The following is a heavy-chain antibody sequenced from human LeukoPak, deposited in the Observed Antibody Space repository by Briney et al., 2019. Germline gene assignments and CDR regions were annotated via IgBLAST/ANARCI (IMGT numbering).Heavy chain of an antibody. CDR3: VRDGDDFNFDY. J-gene: IGHJ4*02. V-gene: IGHV3-74*01. CDR2: VIRDGSFT. CDR1: GCTFRSYW. Sequence: GGSLRLSCAASGCTFRSYWVHLVRQAPGKGLEWVSRVIRDGSFTNYADSVKGRFTISRDNAKNTLYLQMSSLRAEDTAVYFCVRDGDDFNFDYWGQGSLVTGSS. D-gene: IGHD5-24*01.